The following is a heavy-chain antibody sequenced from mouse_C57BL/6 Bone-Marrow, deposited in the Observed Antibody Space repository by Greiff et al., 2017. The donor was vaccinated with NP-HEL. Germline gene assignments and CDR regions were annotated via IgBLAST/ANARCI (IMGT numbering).Heavy chain of an antibody. D-gene: IGHD2-4*01. Sequence: GGGLVQPKGSLKLSCAASGFSFNTYAMNWVRQAPGKGLEWVARIRSKSNNDATYYADSVKDRFTISRDDSKSVLYLQMNNMKTEDTAMYYCVRRYYDCDVPFAYWGQGTLVTVSA. CDR1: GFSFNTYA. V-gene: IGHV10-1*01. CDR2: IRSKSNNDAT. J-gene: IGHJ3*01. CDR3: VRRYYDCDVPFAY.